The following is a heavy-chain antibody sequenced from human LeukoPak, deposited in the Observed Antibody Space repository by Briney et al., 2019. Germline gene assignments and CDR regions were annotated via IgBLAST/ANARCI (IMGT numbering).Heavy chain of an antibody. CDR2: ISSSSSYI. CDR3: ARRDPTLAALGAFDI. D-gene: IGHD4-23*01. CDR1: GFTFSSYA. J-gene: IGHJ3*02. Sequence: MAGGSLRLSCAASGFTFSSYAMTWIRQAPGKGLEWVSSISSSSSYIYYADSVKGRFTISRDNAKNSLCLQMNSLRAEDTAVYYCARRDPTLAALGAFDIWGQGTMVTVSS. V-gene: IGHV3-21*01.